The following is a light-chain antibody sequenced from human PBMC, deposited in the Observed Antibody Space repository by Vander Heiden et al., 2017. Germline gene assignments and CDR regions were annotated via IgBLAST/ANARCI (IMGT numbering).Light chain of an antibody. CDR1: SSDVGSYNL. CDR3: CSYAGSSTFYV. V-gene: IGLV2-23*03. Sequence: QSALTQPASVSGSPGQSITISCTGTSSDVGSYNLGSWYQQHPCKAPKLMSYEGSKRPSGVSNRFAGSKSGNTASLTISGLQAEDEADYYCCSYAGSSTFYVFGTGTKVTVL. J-gene: IGLJ1*01. CDR2: EGS.